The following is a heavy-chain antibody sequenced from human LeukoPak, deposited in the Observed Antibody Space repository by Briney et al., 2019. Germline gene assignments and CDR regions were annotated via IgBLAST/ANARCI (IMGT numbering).Heavy chain of an antibody. J-gene: IGHJ4*02. Sequence: ASVKVSCKSSGYSFAGYHMHWVRQAPGQGLEWMGWVNPNGGDTNYAQKFQGRVTMTRDTSVSTAYMELSGLRSDDTAVYYCARPYGSGRWYFDYWGQGTLVTVSS. D-gene: IGHD3-10*01. CDR3: ARPYGSGRWYFDY. CDR2: VNPNGGDT. CDR1: GYSFAGYH. V-gene: IGHV1-2*02.